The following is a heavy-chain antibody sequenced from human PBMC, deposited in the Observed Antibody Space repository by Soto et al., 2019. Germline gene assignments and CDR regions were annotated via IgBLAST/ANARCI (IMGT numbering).Heavy chain of an antibody. CDR1: GGTFRNSA. Sequence: QVQLEQSGAEVKKPGSSVKLSCKASGGTFRNSAISWVRQAPGQGLEWMGGIMPIFRTPDYAQKFQGRVTITADEYTNKAYMELSGLRSDDTAVYYCARDNDRPQLGGNYYYILDVWGHGTTVTVSS. CDR2: IMPIFRTP. D-gene: IGHD1-1*01. V-gene: IGHV1-69*12. CDR3: ARDNDRPQLGGNYYYILDV. J-gene: IGHJ6*02.